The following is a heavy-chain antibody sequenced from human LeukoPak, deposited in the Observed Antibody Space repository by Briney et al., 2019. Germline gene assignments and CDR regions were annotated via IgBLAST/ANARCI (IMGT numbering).Heavy chain of an antibody. CDR2: FDPEDGET. D-gene: IGHD6-13*01. CDR1: GYTLTELS. J-gene: IGHJ4*02. Sequence: APVKVSCKVSGYTLTELSMHWVRQAPGKGLEWMGGFDPEDGETIYAQKFQGRVSMTEDTSTDTAYMELSSLRSEDTAVYYCATDSSLYSSSWTDLDYWGQGTLVTVSS. V-gene: IGHV1-24*01. CDR3: ATDSSLYSSSWTDLDY.